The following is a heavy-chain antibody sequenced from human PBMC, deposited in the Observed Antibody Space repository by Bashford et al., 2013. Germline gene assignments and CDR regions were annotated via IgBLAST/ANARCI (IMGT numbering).Heavy chain of an antibody. D-gene: IGHD2-15*01. J-gene: IGHJ3*02. CDR1: GYTFSDYY. V-gene: IGHV1-2*02. CDR3: ARETEGGSNAFDM. CDR2: INPNPNSGAT. Sequence: ASVKVSCKASGYTFSDYYLHWVRQAPGQGLEWMGWINPNPNSGATKYAEMFQGRVTMTRDTSISTAYMELSRLRSDDTAVCYCARETEGGSNAFDMWGLGTSGHRLL.